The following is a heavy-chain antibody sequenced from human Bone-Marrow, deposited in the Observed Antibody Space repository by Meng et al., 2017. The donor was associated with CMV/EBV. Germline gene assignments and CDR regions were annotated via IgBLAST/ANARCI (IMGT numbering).Heavy chain of an antibody. CDR1: GGSISSGGYY. Sequence: LRLSCTVSGGSISSGGYYWSWIRQHPGKGLEWIGYIYYSGRTYYNPSLKSRVTISVDTSKNQFSLKLSSVTAADTAVYYCARSYDFWSGYYYYWGQGTLVTVSS. J-gene: IGHJ4*02. CDR3: ARSYDFWSGYYYY. CDR2: IYYSGRT. D-gene: IGHD3-3*01. V-gene: IGHV4-31*03.